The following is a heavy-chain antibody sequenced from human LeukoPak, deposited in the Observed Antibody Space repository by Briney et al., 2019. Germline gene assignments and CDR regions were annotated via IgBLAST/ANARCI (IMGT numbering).Heavy chain of an antibody. D-gene: IGHD1-26*01. CDR1: GYTFTIYY. CDR2: FDPEDGET. V-gene: IGHV1-24*01. CDR3: ATVEVGATYGY. Sequence: ASVKVSCKASGYTFTIYYMHWVRQAPGKGLEWMGGFDPEDGETIYAQKFQGRVTMTEDTSTDTAYMELSSLRSEDTAVYYCATVEVGATYGYWGQGTLVTVSS. J-gene: IGHJ4*02.